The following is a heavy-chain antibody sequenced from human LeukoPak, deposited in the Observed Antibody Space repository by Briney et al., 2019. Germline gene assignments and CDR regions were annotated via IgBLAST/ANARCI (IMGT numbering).Heavy chain of an antibody. D-gene: IGHD3-3*01. CDR2: IYYSGST. V-gene: IGHV4-59*08. CDR1: GGSISSYY. CDR3: ASSFYDFVFDY. J-gene: IGHJ4*02. Sequence: SETLSLTCTVSGGSISSYYWSWIRQPPGKGLEWIGYIYYSGSTNYNPSLKSRVTISVDTSKNQFSLKLSSVTAADTAVYYCASSFYDFVFDYWGQGTLVTVSS.